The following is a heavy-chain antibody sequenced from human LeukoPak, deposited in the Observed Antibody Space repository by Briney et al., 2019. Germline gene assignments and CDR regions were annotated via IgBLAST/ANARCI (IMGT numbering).Heavy chain of an antibody. Sequence: SQTPSLTCTVSGGSISSGGYYWSWIRQHPGKGLEWIGYIYYSGSTYYNPSLKSRVTISVDTSKNQFSLKLSSVTAADTAVYYCAREPHPSDSNSPRGHGWFDPWGQGTLVTVSS. CDR2: IYYSGST. CDR3: AREPHPSDSNSPRGHGWFDP. J-gene: IGHJ5*02. D-gene: IGHD4-11*01. V-gene: IGHV4-31*03. CDR1: GGSISSGGYY.